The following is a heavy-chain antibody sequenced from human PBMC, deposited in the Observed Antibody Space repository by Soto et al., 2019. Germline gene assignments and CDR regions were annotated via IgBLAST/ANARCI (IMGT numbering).Heavy chain of an antibody. Sequence: SETLSLTCSVSGASVTGTTYYWGWIRQSPGKGLEWIGNIYHNGRTDYNPSLKNRVAISIDASKTQFSLRLTSVTAADTAMYYFVRQVTATRSFNWFDPWGQRXLVTVSS. CDR2: IYHNGRT. CDR1: GASVTGTTYY. J-gene: IGHJ5*02. V-gene: IGHV4-39*01. D-gene: IGHD2-21*02. CDR3: VRQVTATRSFNWFDP.